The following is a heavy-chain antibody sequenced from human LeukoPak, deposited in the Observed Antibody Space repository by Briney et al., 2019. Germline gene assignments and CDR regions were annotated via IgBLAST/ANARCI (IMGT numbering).Heavy chain of an antibody. CDR3: ARGENVLRFLEWGQYGGYFDY. D-gene: IGHD3-3*01. V-gene: IGHV4-30-4*07. CDR1: GGSISSGSYS. J-gene: IGHJ4*02. CDR2: MFYTGNT. Sequence: PSETLSLTCGVSGGSISSGSYSWSWIRQPPGKGLEWIGYMFYTGNTYYNPSLKSRVTISVDTSKNQFSLKVSSVTAADTAVYYCARGENVLRFLEWGQYGGYFDYWGQGTLVTVSS.